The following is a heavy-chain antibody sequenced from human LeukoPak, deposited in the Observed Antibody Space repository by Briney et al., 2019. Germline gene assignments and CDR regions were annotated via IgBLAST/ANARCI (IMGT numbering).Heavy chain of an antibody. CDR2: ISGSGGST. CDR3: AKDLSGSYY. D-gene: IGHD1-26*01. CDR1: GFTFISFA. J-gene: IGHJ4*02. V-gene: IGHV3-23*01. Sequence: GGTLRLSCAASGFTFISFAMSWVRQAPGKGLEWVSAISGSGGSTYYADSVKGRFTISRDNSKNTLYLQMNSLRAEDTAVYYCAKDLSGSYYWGQGTLVTVSS.